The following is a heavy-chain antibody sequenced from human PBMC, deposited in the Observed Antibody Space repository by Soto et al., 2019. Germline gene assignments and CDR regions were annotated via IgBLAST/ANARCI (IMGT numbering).Heavy chain of an antibody. Sequence: GGSLRFSCAASGFTFSGSAMHWVRQASGKGLEWVGRIRSKANSYATAYAASVKGRFTISRDDSKNTAYLQMNSLKTEDTAVYYCTRPLRGYGGNSYYYYYMDVWGKGTTVTVSS. CDR2: IRSKANSYAT. J-gene: IGHJ6*03. CDR3: TRPLRGYGGNSYYYYYMDV. V-gene: IGHV3-73*01. D-gene: IGHD4-17*01. CDR1: GFTFSGSA.